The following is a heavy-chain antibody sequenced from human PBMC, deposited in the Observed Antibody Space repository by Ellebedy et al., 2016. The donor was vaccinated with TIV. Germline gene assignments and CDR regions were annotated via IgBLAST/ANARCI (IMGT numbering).Heavy chain of an antibody. CDR1: GFTFSNAW. CDR3: VSGSFHREDYFDS. V-gene: IGHV3-15*01. CDR2: IKGKIDDGKI. Sequence: GGSLRLSXAASGFTFSNAWMSWVRQAPGKGLEWVGRIKGKIDDGKIDYAAPVKGRFTISRDDSKNTLYLQMNSLKTEDTALYYCVSGSFHREDYFDSWGQGTLVTVSS. J-gene: IGHJ4*02. D-gene: IGHD3-10*01.